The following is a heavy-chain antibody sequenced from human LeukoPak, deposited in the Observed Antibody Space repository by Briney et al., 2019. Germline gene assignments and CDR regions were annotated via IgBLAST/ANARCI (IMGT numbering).Heavy chain of an antibody. CDR1: GGSISSSSYY. V-gene: IGHV4-39*01. Sequence: KPSGTLSLTCTVSGGSISSSSYYWGWIRQPPGKGLEWIGSINYSGSTYYNPSLKSRVTISVDTSKTQFSLKLSSVTAADTAVYYCARLSDYWGQGTLVTVSS. J-gene: IGHJ4*02. CDR2: INYSGST. CDR3: ARLSDY.